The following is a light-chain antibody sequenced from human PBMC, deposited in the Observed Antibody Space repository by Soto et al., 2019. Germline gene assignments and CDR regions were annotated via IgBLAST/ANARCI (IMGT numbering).Light chain of an antibody. J-gene: IGLJ3*02. CDR3: QSYDSALWV. Sequence: NFMLTQPHSVSASPGKTVTISCTRSSGSIASNYVQWYQQRPGSPPTTVIYEDKERPSGVPDRFSASIDSSSNSASLTISGLKTEDEADYYCQSYDSALWVFGGGTKLTVL. V-gene: IGLV6-57*01. CDR1: SGSIASNY. CDR2: EDK.